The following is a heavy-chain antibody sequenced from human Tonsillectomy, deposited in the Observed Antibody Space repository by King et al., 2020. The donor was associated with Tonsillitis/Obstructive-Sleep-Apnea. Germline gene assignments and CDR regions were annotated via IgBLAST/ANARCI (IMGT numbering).Heavy chain of an antibody. CDR3: ALVPGVPAANPVPFDY. J-gene: IGHJ4*02. Sequence: VQLQQWGAGLLKPSETLSLTCAVYGGSFSGYFWTWIRQPPGKGLEWIGEINHSGSTNYNPSLKSRVTISVDTSKNQFSLKLSSVTAADTAVYYCALVPGVPAANPVPFDYWGQGTLVTVSS. CDR2: INHSGST. V-gene: IGHV4-34*01. CDR1: GGSFSGYF. D-gene: IGHD2-2*01.